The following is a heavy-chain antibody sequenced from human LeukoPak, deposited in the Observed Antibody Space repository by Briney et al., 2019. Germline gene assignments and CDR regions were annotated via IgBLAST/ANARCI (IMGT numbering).Heavy chain of an antibody. Sequence: SVKVSCKASGFTFTSSAMQWVRQARGQRLEWIGWIVVGSGNTNYAQKFQERVTITRDMSTSTAYMELSSLRSEDTAVYYCAAVHCSGGSCYSGRFDYWGQGTLVTVSS. CDR3: AAVHCSGGSCYSGRFDY. CDR2: IVVGSGNT. V-gene: IGHV1-58*02. CDR1: GFTFTSSA. D-gene: IGHD2-15*01. J-gene: IGHJ4*02.